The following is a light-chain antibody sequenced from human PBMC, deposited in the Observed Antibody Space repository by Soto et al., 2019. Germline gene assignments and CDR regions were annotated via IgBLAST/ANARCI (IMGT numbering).Light chain of an antibody. CDR1: QSISNF. CDR3: QQTYSIFPLT. Sequence: DIQMTQSPSSLSSSVGDRVTITRLASQSISNFLIWYQQKPGKAPKHLIYATSSLQTGVPSRFSGSGSGTEFTLTITSLHPEDVATYYCQQTYSIFPLTFGQGTRLEIK. V-gene: IGKV1-39*01. J-gene: IGKJ5*01. CDR2: ATS.